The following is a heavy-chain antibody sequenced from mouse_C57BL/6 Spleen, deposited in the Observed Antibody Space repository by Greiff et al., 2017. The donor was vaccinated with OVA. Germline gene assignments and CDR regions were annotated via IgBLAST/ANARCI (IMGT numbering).Heavy chain of an antibody. V-gene: IGHV14-4*01. CDR3: TTITTGGYAMDY. J-gene: IGHJ4*01. CDR2: IDPENGDT. Sequence: EVQLQQSGAELVRPGASVKLSCTASGFNIKDDYMHWVKQRPEQGLEWIGWIDPENGDTEYASKFQGKATITADTSSNTAYLQLSSLTSEDTAVYYCTTITTGGYAMDYWGQGTSVTVSS. D-gene: IGHD1-1*01. CDR1: GFNIKDDY.